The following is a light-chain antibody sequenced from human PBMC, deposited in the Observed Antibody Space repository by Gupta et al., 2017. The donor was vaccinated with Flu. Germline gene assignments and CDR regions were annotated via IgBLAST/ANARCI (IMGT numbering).Light chain of an antibody. CDR3: QQRSNWRLT. CDR1: QGVANC. CDR2: DAV. V-gene: IGKV3-11*01. J-gene: IGKJ4*01. Sequence: GESATLSCRASQGVANCLAWYQQKPGQAPRLLIYDAVKRATGVPGRFSGSGAGTDFTLTITSLEPEDFAVYYCQQRSNWRLTFGGGTKVGLK.